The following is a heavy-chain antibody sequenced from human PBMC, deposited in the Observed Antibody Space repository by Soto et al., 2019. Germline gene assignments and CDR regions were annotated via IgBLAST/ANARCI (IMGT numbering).Heavy chain of an antibody. CDR1: GYTFISYG. V-gene: IGHV1-18*01. CDR2: ISAYNGNT. CDR3: ASDKVGVVIGTKSIALQNNGMDV. D-gene: IGHD3-3*01. J-gene: IGHJ6*02. Sequence: QVQLVQSGAEVKKPGASVKVSCKASGYTFISYGISWVRQAPGQGLEWMGWISAYNGNTNYAQKLQGRVTMTTDTSTSTAYMELRSLRSDDTAVYYCASDKVGVVIGTKSIALQNNGMDVWGQGTTVTVSS.